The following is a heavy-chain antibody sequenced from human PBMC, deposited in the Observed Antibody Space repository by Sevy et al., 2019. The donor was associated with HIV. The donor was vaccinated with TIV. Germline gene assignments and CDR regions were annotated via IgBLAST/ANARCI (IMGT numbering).Heavy chain of an antibody. Sequence: GGSLRLSCAASEFTFSTYAMNWVRQAPGKGLEWVSSISSLSRYIYYADSVKGRFTISRDNAKNSLYLQMNSLTAEDTAVYYCARGLSPPVEDSETYPSYFDYWGQGTLVTVSS. CDR3: ARGLSPPVEDSETYPSYFDY. V-gene: IGHV3-21*01. J-gene: IGHJ4*02. CDR2: ISSLSRYI. D-gene: IGHD1-26*01. CDR1: EFTFSTYA.